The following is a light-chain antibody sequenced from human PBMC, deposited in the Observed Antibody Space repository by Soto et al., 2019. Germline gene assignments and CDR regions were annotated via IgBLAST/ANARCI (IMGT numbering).Light chain of an antibody. J-gene: IGKJ1*01. CDR1: QSVSSSY. CDR3: QQYGSSRWT. V-gene: IGKV3-20*01. CDR2: AAS. Sequence: EVVLTQSPGTLSSSPGERTTLPCRASQSVSSSYLAWYQRKPGQAPRLLIYAASSRATGIPDRFSGSGSGTDFTLTISRLEPEDFAVYYCQQYGSSRWTFGQGTKVDIK.